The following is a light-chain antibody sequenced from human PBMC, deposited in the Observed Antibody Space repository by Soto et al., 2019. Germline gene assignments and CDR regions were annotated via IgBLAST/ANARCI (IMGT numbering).Light chain of an antibody. CDR2: DVR. CDR3: CSHAGNYTWV. V-gene: IGLV2-11*01. Sequence: QSALTQPRSVSGSPGQSVTISCTGTSSDVGGYDYVSWYQQHPGKAPKLVIYDVRNRPSGVPNRFSGSKSGNTASLTISGLQAEDESDYYCCSHAGNYTWVFGGGTQLTVL. J-gene: IGLJ2*01. CDR1: SSDVGGYDY.